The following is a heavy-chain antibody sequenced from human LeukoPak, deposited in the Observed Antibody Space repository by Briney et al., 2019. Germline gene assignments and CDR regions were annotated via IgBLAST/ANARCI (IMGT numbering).Heavy chain of an antibody. D-gene: IGHD6-13*01. V-gene: IGHV4-59*01. CDR2: IYYSGST. J-gene: IGHJ3*02. CDR1: GGSISSYY. CDR3: ARHSRIAAAPDAFDI. Sequence: SETLSPTCTVSGGSISSYYWSWIRQPPGKGLEWIGYIYYSGSTNYNPSFKSRVTISVDTSKNQFSLKLSSVTAADTAVYYCARHSRIAAAPDAFDIWGQGTMVTVSS.